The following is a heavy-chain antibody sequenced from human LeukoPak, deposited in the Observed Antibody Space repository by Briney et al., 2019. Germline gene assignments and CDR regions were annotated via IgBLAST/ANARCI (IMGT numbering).Heavy chain of an antibody. J-gene: IGHJ4*02. CDR2: ISGSGGST. CDR1: GFTFSSYA. V-gene: IGHV3-23*01. D-gene: IGHD3-10*01. Sequence: GGSLRLSCAASGFTFSSYAMSWVRQAPGKGLEWVSGISGSGGSTYYADSVKGRFTISRDNSKNTLYLQMSSLRADDTAVYYCEDGSGSCWGQGTLVTVSS. CDR3: EDGSGSC.